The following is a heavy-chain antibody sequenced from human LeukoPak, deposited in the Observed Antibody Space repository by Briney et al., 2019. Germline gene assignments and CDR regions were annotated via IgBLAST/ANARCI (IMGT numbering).Heavy chain of an antibody. V-gene: IGHV3-30-3*01. D-gene: IGHD3-22*01. CDR3: ARGPSSYYESSGYSYYFDF. Sequence: PGRSLRLSCAASGFTFSSYAIFWVRQAPGEGLEWVAIISYDGSNKYYADSVRGRFTISRDNSKNMLYLQMNSLRSEDTAVYYCARGPSSYYESSGYSYYFDFWGQGTLVTASS. J-gene: IGHJ4*02. CDR2: ISYDGSNK. CDR1: GFTFSSYA.